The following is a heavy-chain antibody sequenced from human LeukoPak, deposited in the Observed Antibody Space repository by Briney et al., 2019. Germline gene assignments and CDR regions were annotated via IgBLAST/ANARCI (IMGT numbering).Heavy chain of an antibody. CDR1: GYTFTSYG. Sequence: ASVKVSCKASGYTFTSYGISWVRQAPGQGLEWMGWISAYNGNTNYAQKLQGRVTMTTDTSTSTAYMELRSLRSDDTAVYYCAREDGSSGPYSGYDLPLWYWGPGTLVTVSS. V-gene: IGHV1-18*01. CDR3: AREDGSSGPYSGYDLPLWY. J-gene: IGHJ4*02. CDR2: ISAYNGNT. D-gene: IGHD5-12*01.